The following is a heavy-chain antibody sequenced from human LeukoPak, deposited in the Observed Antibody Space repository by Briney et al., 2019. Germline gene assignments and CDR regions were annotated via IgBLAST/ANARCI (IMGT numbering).Heavy chain of an antibody. V-gene: IGHV3-74*01. Sequence: GGSLRLSCAASGFTFSSYWIHWVRQVPGKGLVWVSRIKGGGTTTDYADSVKGRFTISRDDAKNTLYLQMNSLRAEDTAVYYCTTTRPGYWGRGSLVTVSS. CDR3: TTTRPGY. D-gene: IGHD1-1*01. J-gene: IGHJ4*02. CDR1: GFTFSSYW. CDR2: IKGGGTTT.